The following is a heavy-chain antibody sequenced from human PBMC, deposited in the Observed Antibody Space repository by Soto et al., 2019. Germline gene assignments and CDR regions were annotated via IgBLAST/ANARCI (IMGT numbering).Heavy chain of an antibody. J-gene: IGHJ6*02. V-gene: IGHV1-18*01. CDR2: ISAYNGNT. Sequence: ASVKVSCKASGYTFTSYGISWVRQAPGQGLEWMGWISAYNGNTNYAQKLQGRVTMTTDTSTSTAYMELRSLRSDDTAVYYCATDDDYGDAYYYGMDVWGQGTTVTVSS. CDR3: ATDDDYGDAYYYGMDV. CDR1: GYTFTSYG. D-gene: IGHD4-17*01.